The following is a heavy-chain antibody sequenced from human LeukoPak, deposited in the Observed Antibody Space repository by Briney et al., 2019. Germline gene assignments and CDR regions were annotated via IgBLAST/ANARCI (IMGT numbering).Heavy chain of an antibody. J-gene: IGHJ4*02. CDR1: GFTFSSYA. D-gene: IGHD4-17*01. CDR3: ARGAYYGDYVPYYFDY. V-gene: IGHV3-30-3*01. CDR2: ISYDGSNK. Sequence: GSLRLSCAASGFTFSSYAMHWVRQAPGKGLEWVAVISYDGSNKYYADSVKGRFTISRDNSKNTLYLQMNSLRAEDTAVYYCARGAYYGDYVPYYFDYWGQGTLVTVSS.